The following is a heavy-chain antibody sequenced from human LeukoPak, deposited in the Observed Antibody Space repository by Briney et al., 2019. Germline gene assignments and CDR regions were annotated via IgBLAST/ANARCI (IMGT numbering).Heavy chain of an antibody. D-gene: IGHD6-13*01. CDR1: GLTFSNYA. V-gene: IGHV3-7*01. Sequence: GGSLRLSCAASGLTFSNYAMSWVRQAPGKGLEWVANIKQDGSEKYYVDSVKGRFTISRDNAKNSLYLQMNSLRSEDTAVYYCTRDPPLITASGSRYFQHWGQGTLVTVSS. J-gene: IGHJ1*01. CDR2: IKQDGSEK. CDR3: TRDPPLITASGSRYFQH.